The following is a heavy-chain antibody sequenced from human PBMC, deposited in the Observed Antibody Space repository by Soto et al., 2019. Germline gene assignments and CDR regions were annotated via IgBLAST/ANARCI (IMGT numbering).Heavy chain of an antibody. D-gene: IGHD5-12*01. Sequence: ASVKVSCKASGYTFTSYAMHWVRQAPGQRLEWMGWINAGNGNTKYSQKFQGRVTITRDTSASTAYMELSSLRSEDTAVYYCARDQYSGYEWRKWFDPWGQGTLVTVSS. CDR1: GYTFTSYA. CDR3: ARDQYSGYEWRKWFDP. J-gene: IGHJ5*02. V-gene: IGHV1-3*01. CDR2: INAGNGNT.